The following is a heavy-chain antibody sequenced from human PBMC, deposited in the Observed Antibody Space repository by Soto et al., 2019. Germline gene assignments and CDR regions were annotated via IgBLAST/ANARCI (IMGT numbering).Heavy chain of an antibody. Sequence: QVQLVQSGAEVKKPGSSVKVSCQASGVTFSSYTISWVRQAPGQGLEWMGRIIHILGRANYAQKFQGRVTSTADXXXXXXXXXXXXXXXXXXXXXXXXXXGPDGXXXYFDYWGQGTLVTVSS. CDR3: XXXGPDGXXXYFDY. CDR2: IIHILGRA. J-gene: IGHJ4*02. CDR1: GVTFSSYT. D-gene: IGHD5-12*01. V-gene: IGHV1-69*02.